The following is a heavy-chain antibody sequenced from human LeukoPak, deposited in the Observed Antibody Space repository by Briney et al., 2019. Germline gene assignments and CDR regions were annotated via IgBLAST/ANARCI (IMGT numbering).Heavy chain of an antibody. Sequence: SETLSLTCTVSGGSISSYYWSWIRQPPGKGLEWIGYIYCSGSTNYNPSLKSRVTISVDTSKNQFSLKLSSVTAADTAVYYCARHSSSWYDNYYYYYGMDVWGQGTTVTVSS. J-gene: IGHJ6*02. D-gene: IGHD6-13*01. CDR2: IYCSGST. CDR3: ARHSSSWYDNYYYYYGMDV. V-gene: IGHV4-59*01. CDR1: GGSISSYY.